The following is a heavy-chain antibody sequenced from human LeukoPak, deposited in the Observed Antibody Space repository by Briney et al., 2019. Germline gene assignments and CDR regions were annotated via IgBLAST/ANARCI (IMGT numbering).Heavy chain of an antibody. CDR1: GLSVGRNY. CDR2: LYSGGVR. Sequence: GGSLRPSCVASGLSVGRNYMTWVRQAPGKGLEWVSVLYSGGVRYYADSVKGRFTISRDDSKNTLSLLMNNLRPDDTALYYCARAATVTTADAFDIWGQGTMVTVSS. CDR3: ARAATVTTADAFDI. D-gene: IGHD4-17*01. V-gene: IGHV3-66*01. J-gene: IGHJ3*02.